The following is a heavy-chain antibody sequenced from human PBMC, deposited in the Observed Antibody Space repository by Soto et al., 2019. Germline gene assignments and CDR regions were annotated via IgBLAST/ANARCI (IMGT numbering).Heavy chain of an antibody. CDR2: INHSGST. J-gene: IGHJ6*02. Sequence: KPSETLSLTCAVYGGSFSGYYWSWIRQPPGKGLEWIGEINHSGSTNYNPSLKSRVTISVDTSKNQFSLKLSSVTAADTAVYYCARGPIGYSYGYGLYYYYYYGMDVWGQGTTVTAP. CDR3: ARGPIGYSYGYGLYYYYYYGMDV. V-gene: IGHV4-34*01. D-gene: IGHD5-18*01. CDR1: GGSFSGYY.